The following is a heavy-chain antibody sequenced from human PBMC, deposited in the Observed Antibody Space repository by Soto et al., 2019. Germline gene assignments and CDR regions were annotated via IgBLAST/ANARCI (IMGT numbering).Heavy chain of an antibody. D-gene: IGHD1-26*01. CDR1: GYTFSDSA. CDR2: IRSKANSYAT. V-gene: IGHV3-73*01. CDR3: ARLWSEREPNFDY. J-gene: IGHJ4*02. Sequence: GGSLRLSCAASGYTFSDSAMHWGRQASGKGLEWVGRIRSKANSYATVYAASVKGRFTISRDDSKNTAYLQMNSLKTEDTAVYYCARLWSEREPNFDYWGQGTLVTVSS.